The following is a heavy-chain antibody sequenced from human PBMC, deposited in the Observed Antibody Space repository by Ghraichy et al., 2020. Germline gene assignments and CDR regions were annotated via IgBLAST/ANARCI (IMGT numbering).Heavy chain of an antibody. CDR1: GFTFSSYE. V-gene: IGHV3-48*03. CDR2: ISSSGRTI. D-gene: IGHD1-26*01. J-gene: IGHJ6*02. Sequence: GGSLRLSCAASGFTFSSYEMHWVRQAPGKGLMWVSYISSSGRTIYYADSVKGRFTISRDNAKNSLYLQMNSLRAEDTAVYYCARDKAEVGATYYYYGMDVWGQGTTVTVSS. CDR3: ARDKAEVGATYYYYGMDV.